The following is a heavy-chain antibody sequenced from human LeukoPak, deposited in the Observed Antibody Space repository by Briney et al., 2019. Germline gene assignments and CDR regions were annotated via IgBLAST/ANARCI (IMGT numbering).Heavy chain of an antibody. CDR1: GGSFSGYY. Sequence: SETLSLTCAVYGGSFSGYYWSWIRQPPGKGLEWIGEINHSGSTNYNPSLKSRVTISVDTSKNQSSLKLSSVTAADTAVYYCARGYGNYYGSGSYYNRRWFDPWGQGTLVTVSS. J-gene: IGHJ5*02. V-gene: IGHV4-34*01. CDR2: INHSGST. CDR3: ARGYGNYYGSGSYYNRRWFDP. D-gene: IGHD3-10*01.